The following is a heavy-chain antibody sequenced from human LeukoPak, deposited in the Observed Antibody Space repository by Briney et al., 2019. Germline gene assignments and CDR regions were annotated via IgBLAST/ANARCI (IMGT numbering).Heavy chain of an antibody. J-gene: IGHJ4*02. Sequence: PGGSLRLSCAASGFTFSNYWMHWVRQAPGKGLEWVSAISGSGGSTYYADSVRGRFAISRDNSKNTLYLQMYSLRAEDTAIYYCAKDPREYCGGGNCYVDYWGQGTLATVSS. V-gene: IGHV3-23*01. D-gene: IGHD2-15*01. CDR3: AKDPREYCGGGNCYVDY. CDR2: ISGSGGST. CDR1: GFTFSNYW.